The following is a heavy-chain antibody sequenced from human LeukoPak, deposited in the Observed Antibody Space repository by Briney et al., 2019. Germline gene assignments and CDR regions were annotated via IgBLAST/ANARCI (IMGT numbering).Heavy chain of an antibody. CDR2: ISSSSSYI. J-gene: IGHJ6*03. V-gene: IGHV3-11*06. CDR1: GFTFSDYY. CDR3: ARGAARAPESTKYYYYYYMDV. D-gene: IGHD2-2*01. Sequence: GGSLRLSCEASGFTFSDYYMSWIRQAPGKGLEWVSSISSSSSYIYYADSVKGRFTISRDNAKNSLYLQMNSLRAEDTAVYYCARGAARAPESTKYYYYYYMDVWGKGTTVTVSS.